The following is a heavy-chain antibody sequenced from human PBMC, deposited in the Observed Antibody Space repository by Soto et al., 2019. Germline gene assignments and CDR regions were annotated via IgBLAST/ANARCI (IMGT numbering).Heavy chain of an antibody. J-gene: IGHJ6*02. CDR1: GGSFSSYA. CDR2: TIPIIIST. CDR3: ARDRSGITGKTRNICAMEV. Sequence: SVKVSCKASGGSFSSYAFSWVRQAPGQGLEWIGGTIPIIISTHYAQKFQGRVTITADAGTSTAYMELSGLKPEDTAVYYCARDRSGITGKTRNICAMEVWGQGTTVTVSS. V-gene: IGHV1-69*13. D-gene: IGHD3-10*01.